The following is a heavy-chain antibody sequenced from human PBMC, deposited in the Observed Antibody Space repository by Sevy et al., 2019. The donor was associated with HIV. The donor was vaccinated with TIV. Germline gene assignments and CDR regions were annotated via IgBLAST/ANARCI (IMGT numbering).Heavy chain of an antibody. CDR1: GFTFDDYG. CDR2: INWNGGST. V-gene: IGHV3-20*04. CDR3: ARSRSPSSSWSPFDY. Sequence: GSLRLSCAASGFTFDDYGMSWVRQAPGKGLEWVSGINWNGGSTGYADSVKGRFTISRDNAKNSLYLQMNSLRAEDTALYYCARSRSPSSSWSPFDYWGQGTLVTVSS. J-gene: IGHJ4*02. D-gene: IGHD6-13*01.